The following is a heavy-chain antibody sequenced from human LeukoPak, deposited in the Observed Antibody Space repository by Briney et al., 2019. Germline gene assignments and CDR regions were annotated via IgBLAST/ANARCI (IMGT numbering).Heavy chain of an antibody. CDR3: ARAPGHMGFFDY. D-gene: IGHD2-21*01. CDR2: ISSSSAYI. Sequence: GGSLRLSCAASGFTFSSYNMNWVRQAPGKGLEWVSSISSSSAYIYYADSVMGRFTISRDNAKNSLYLQMNSLRAEDTAVYYCARAPGHMGFFDYWGQGSLVTVSS. V-gene: IGHV3-21*01. CDR1: GFTFSSYN. J-gene: IGHJ4*02.